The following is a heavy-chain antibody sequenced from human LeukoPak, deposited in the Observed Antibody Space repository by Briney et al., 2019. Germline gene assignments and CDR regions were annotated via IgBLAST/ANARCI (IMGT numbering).Heavy chain of an antibody. CDR3: ARGRYSCYEDDAFDI. Sequence: SVNVSCKASGGTFSSYAISWVRQAPGQGLEWMGGIIPIFGTANYAQKFQGRVTITADESTSTAYMELSSLRSEDTAVYYCARGRYSCYEDDAFDIWGQGTMVTVSS. V-gene: IGHV1-69*13. D-gene: IGHD5-12*01. J-gene: IGHJ3*02. CDR2: IIPIFGTA. CDR1: GGTFSSYA.